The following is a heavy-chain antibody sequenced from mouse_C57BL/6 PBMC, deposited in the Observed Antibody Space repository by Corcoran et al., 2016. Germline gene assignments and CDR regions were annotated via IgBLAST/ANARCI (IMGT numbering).Heavy chain of an antibody. CDR3: ARRDYGSLRDY. V-gene: IGHV9-3*01. J-gene: IGHJ4*01. CDR2: INTYSGVP. CDR1: GSTFTTYG. D-gene: IGHD1-1*01. Sequence: QIQLVQSGPELKKPGETVKISCKASGSTFTTYGMSWVKQAPGKGLKWMGWINTYSGVPTYADDFKGRFAFSLETSASTAYLQINNLKNEDTATYFCARRDYGSLRDYWGQGTSVTVSS.